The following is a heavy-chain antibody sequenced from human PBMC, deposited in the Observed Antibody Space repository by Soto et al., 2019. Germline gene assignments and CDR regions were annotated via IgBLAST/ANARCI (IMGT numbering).Heavy chain of an antibody. V-gene: IGHV1-8*01. CDR3: ARGRSTQEGFDP. Sequence: QVQLVQSGAEVKKPGASVKVSCKASGYTFTSYDINWVRQATGQGLEWMGWMNPNSGNTGYAQKFQGKVTMTRNTSISTAYMELSSLRSEGTAVYYCARGRSTQEGFDPWGQGTLVTVSS. J-gene: IGHJ5*02. CDR2: MNPNSGNT. CDR1: GYTFTSYD.